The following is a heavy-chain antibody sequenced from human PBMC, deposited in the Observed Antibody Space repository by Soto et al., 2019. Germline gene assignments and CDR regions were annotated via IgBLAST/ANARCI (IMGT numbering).Heavy chain of an antibody. CDR2: ISSSSSYI. Sequence: GGSLRLSCAASGLTFSSYAMTWVRQAPGKGLEWVSSISSSSSYIYYADSVKGRFTISRDNAKNSLYLQMNSLRAEDTAVYYCAIMSIAARYYGMDVWGQGTTVTVSS. J-gene: IGHJ6*02. V-gene: IGHV3-21*01. CDR1: GLTFSSYA. CDR3: AIMSIAARYYGMDV. D-gene: IGHD6-6*01.